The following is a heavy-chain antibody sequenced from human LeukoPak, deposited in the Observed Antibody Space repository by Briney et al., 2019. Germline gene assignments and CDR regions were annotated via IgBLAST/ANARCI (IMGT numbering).Heavy chain of an antibody. D-gene: IGHD2-8*02. V-gene: IGHV1-2*02. J-gene: IGHJ3*02. CDR3: ARDLAVFDAFDI. Sequence: ASVKVSCKASGYTFTSYGISWVRQAPGQGLEWMGWINPNSGDTNYAQDFQGRVTMTRDTSISTAYMELSRLRYDDTAVYYCARDLAVFDAFDIWGQGTMVTVSS. CDR1: GYTFTSYG. CDR2: INPNSGDT.